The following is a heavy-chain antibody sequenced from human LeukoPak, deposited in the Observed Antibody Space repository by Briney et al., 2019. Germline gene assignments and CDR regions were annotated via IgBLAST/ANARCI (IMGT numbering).Heavy chain of an antibody. CDR2: IIPMFGTA. V-gene: IGHV1-69*05. J-gene: IGHJ3*02. CDR1: GYTLTELS. D-gene: IGHD2-21*02. Sequence: ASVKVSCKVSGYTLTELSMHWVRQAPGKGLEWMGGIIPMFGTANYAQKFQGRVTITTDESTSTAYMELSSLRSEDTAVYYCAREAHIVVVTAIVAFDIWGQGTMVTVSS. CDR3: AREAHIVVVTAIVAFDI.